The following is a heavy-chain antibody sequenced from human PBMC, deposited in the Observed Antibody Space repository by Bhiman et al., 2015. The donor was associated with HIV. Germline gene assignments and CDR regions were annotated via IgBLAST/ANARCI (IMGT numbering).Heavy chain of an antibody. CDR2: ISSSTTYI. V-gene: IGHV3-21*01. D-gene: IGHD1-26*01. Sequence: EVQLVESGGGLVKPGGSLRLSCATSGFSFSSYSMNWVRQTPGKGLEWVSSISSSTTYIYYADSVKGRFTISRDNAKNSLYLQMNSLRAEDTAVYYCARDWSGSYRFDYWGQGTLVTVSS. CDR1: GFSFSSYS. J-gene: IGHJ4*02. CDR3: ARDWSGSYRFDY.